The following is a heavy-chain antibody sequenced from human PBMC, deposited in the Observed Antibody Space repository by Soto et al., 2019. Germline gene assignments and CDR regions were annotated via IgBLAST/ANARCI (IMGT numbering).Heavy chain of an antibody. J-gene: IGHJ3*02. CDR1: GYTFTSYD. Sequence: QVQLVQSGAEVKKPGASVKVSCKASGYTFTSYDINWVRQAPGQGREWMGWMNPNSGNTGNAQKLQGRVTKTSNTSRCTSDMALRRLRFEDTAVYYCASNTKYYDFWTGAFDIWGQGTMVTVSS. D-gene: IGHD3-3*01. CDR3: ASNTKYYDFWTGAFDI. V-gene: IGHV1-8*01. CDR2: MNPNSGNT.